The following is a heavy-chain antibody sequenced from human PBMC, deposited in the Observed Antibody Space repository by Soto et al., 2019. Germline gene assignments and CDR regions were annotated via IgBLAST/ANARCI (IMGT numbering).Heavy chain of an antibody. D-gene: IGHD2-21*01. J-gene: IGHJ4*02. V-gene: IGHV3-30*13. CDR3: ASDTSDILGFDY. CDR2: ISYDGSNK. Sequence: QVYLVESGGGVVQPGRSLRLSCAASGFTFNNYNMHWVRQAPGKGLEWVARISYDGSNKNYPDSVKGRFIISRDKSENSLYLPMNSLRLEDTAVSYCASDTSDILGFDYWGQGSLVTVSS. CDR1: GFTFNNYN.